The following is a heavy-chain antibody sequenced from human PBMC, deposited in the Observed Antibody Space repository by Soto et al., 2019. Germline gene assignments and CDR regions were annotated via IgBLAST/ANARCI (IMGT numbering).Heavy chain of an antibody. Sequence: GGSLRLSCAASGFTFSSYAMSWVRQAPGKGLEWVSAISGSGGSTYYADSVKGRFTISRDNSKNTLYLQMNSLRAEDTAVYYCAKDHKSIQLWADAFDIWGQGTMVTVSS. CDR1: GFTFSSYA. J-gene: IGHJ3*02. CDR3: AKDHKSIQLWADAFDI. CDR2: ISGSGGST. D-gene: IGHD5-18*01. V-gene: IGHV3-23*01.